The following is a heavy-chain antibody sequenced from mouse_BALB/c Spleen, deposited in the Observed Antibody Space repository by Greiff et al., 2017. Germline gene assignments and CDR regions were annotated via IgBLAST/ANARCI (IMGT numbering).Heavy chain of an antibody. CDR1: GYAFTNYL. CDR3: AREGDGSFAY. CDR2: INPGSGGT. Sequence: QVQLQQSGAELVRPGTSVKVSCKASGYAFTNYLIEWVKQRPGQGLEWIGVINPGSGGTNYNEKFKGKATLTADKSSSTAYMQLSSLTSDDSAVYFCAREGDGSFAYWGQGTLVTVSA. J-gene: IGHJ3*01. V-gene: IGHV1-54*01. D-gene: IGHD2-3*01.